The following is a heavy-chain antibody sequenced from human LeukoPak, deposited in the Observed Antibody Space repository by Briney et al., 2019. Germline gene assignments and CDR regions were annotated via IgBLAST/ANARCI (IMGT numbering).Heavy chain of an antibody. Sequence: GGSLRLSCAASGFTVSSNYMSWVRQAPGKGLEWVSVIYSGGSTYYADSVKGRFTISRDNSKNTLYLQMNSLRAEDTAVYYYARVSVDIVATIYGMDVWGQGTTVTVSS. V-gene: IGHV3-66*01. CDR2: IYSGGST. J-gene: IGHJ6*02. CDR3: ARVSVDIVATIYGMDV. D-gene: IGHD5-12*01. CDR1: GFTVSSNY.